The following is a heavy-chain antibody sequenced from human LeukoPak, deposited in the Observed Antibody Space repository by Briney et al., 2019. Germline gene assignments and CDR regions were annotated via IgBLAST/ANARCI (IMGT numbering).Heavy chain of an antibody. CDR2: IYSSGST. V-gene: IGHV4-59*11. J-gene: IGHJ4*02. Sequence: PSETLSLTCTVSGGSISNHYWSWIRQPPGKGLEWIGYIYSSGSTNYNPSLKSRVSISVETSKNQFSLKLSSVTAADTAVYYCARRVYCSSTTCSDYWGQGTLVTVSS. CDR3: ARRVYCSSTTCSDY. D-gene: IGHD2-2*01. CDR1: GGSISNHY.